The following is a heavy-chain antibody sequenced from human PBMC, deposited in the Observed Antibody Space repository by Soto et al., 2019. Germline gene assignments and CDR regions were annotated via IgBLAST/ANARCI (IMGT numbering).Heavy chain of an antibody. Sequence: ASVKVSCKASGYSLSGYYLHWVRQAPGQGPEWMGWINPNSGGTKYVQKFQGRVTMTRDTSISTVYWELSRLRSDDTAVDYCARGWGIAAPGPNWFDPWGQGTLVTVSS. CDR3: ARGWGIAAPGPNWFDP. CDR2: INPNSGGT. CDR1: GYSLSGYY. V-gene: IGHV1-2*02. D-gene: IGHD6-13*01. J-gene: IGHJ5*02.